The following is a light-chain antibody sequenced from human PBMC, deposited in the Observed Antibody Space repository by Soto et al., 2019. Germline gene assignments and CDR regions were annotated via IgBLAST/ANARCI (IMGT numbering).Light chain of an antibody. J-gene: IGKJ4*01. CDR2: GAS. CDR1: QSVSSNF. CDR3: QQYGSSPLT. Sequence: EIVLTQSPGTLSLSPGERATLSCRASQSVSSNFLAWYQQKLGQAPRLLIYGASSRATGIPDRFSGSGSGTDFTLTISRLEPEDFAVYSCQQYGSSPLTFGGGTKVEIK. V-gene: IGKV3-20*01.